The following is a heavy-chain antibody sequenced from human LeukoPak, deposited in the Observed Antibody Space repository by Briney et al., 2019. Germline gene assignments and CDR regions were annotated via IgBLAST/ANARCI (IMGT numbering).Heavy chain of an antibody. D-gene: IGHD1-26*01. V-gene: IGHV3-33*06. CDR2: IWYDGSNK. CDR3: AKDAQSGKWELLLDYYYMDV. CDR1: GFTFSSYG. J-gene: IGHJ6*03. Sequence: GGSLRLSCAASGFTFSSYGMHWVRQAPGKGLEWVAVIWYDGSNKYYADSVKGRFTISRDNSKNTLYLQMNSLRAEDTAVYYCAKDAQSGKWELLLDYYYMDVWGKGTTVTVSS.